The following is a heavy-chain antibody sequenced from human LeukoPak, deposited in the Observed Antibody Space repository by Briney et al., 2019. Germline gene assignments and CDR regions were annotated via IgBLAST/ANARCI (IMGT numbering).Heavy chain of an antibody. CDR2: IKSKTDGGTT. D-gene: IGHD3-22*01. CDR3: TTFYDRMADAFDI. J-gene: IGHJ3*02. Sequence: GGSLRLSCAASGFTFSNAWMSWVRQAPGKGLEWVGRIKSKTDGGTTDYAAPVKGRFTISRDDSKNTLYLQLNSLKTEYTAVYYCTTFYDRMADAFDIWGQGTMVTVSS. CDR1: GFTFSNAW. V-gene: IGHV3-15*01.